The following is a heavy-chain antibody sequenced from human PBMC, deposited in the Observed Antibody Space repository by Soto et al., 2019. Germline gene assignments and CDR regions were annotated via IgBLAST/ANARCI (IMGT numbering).Heavy chain of an antibody. Sequence: QVQLVESGGGVVQPGRSLRLSCAASGFTFSSYGMLWVRQAPGKGLEWVAVIWYDGSNKYYADSVKGRFTISRDNSKNTLYLQMNSLRAEDTAVYYCARTDSGNYLGWFGPWGQGTLVTVSS. CDR1: GFTFSSYG. J-gene: IGHJ5*02. V-gene: IGHV3-33*01. CDR3: ARTDSGNYLGWFGP. D-gene: IGHD1-26*01. CDR2: IWYDGSNK.